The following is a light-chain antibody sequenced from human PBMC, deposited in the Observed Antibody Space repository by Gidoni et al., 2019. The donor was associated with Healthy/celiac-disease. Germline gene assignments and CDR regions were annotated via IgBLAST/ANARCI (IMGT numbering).Light chain of an antibody. V-gene: IGKV3-20*01. J-gene: IGKJ4*01. Sequence: EIVLTQSPGTLSLSPGERATLSCMASQSVSSSYLAWYQQKPGQAPRLLIYGASSRATGIPDRFRGSGSGTDFTLTISRLEPEYFAVYYCQQYGSSPLTFGGGTKVEIK. CDR2: GAS. CDR1: QSVSSSY. CDR3: QQYGSSPLT.